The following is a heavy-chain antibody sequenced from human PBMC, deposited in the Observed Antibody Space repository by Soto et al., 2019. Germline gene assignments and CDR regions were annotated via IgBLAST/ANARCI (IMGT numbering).Heavy chain of an antibody. V-gene: IGHV3-30*04. CDR3: ARDFIVGAPDYFDY. J-gene: IGHJ4*02. Sequence: PGESLKISCAASGFTFSDYPMHWVRQAPGKGLEWVAVISYDGRVKYYVDSVKGRFTISRDDSKNTLYLQMNSLRVDDTAVYYCARDFIVGAPDYFDYWGQGTLVTVSS. D-gene: IGHD1-26*01. CDR2: ISYDGRVK. CDR1: GFTFSDYP.